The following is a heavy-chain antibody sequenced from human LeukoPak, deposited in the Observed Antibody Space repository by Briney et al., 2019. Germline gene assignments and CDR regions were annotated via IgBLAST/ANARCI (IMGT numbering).Heavy chain of an antibody. D-gene: IGHD4-23*01. CDR2: IYPGDSDT. Sequence: GESLKISCKGSGYSFTRKWIGWVRQMPGKGQEWMAIIYPGDSDTTYSPSFQGQVTISADKSINTAYLQWSSLKASDTAMYYCARRVVNNRNWYFDLWGRGTLVTVSS. V-gene: IGHV5-51*01. CDR1: GYSFTRKW. CDR3: ARRVVNNRNWYFDL. J-gene: IGHJ2*01.